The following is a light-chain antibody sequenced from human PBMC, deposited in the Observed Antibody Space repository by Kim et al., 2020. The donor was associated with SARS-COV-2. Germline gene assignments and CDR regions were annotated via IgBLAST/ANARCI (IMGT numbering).Light chain of an antibody. J-gene: IGLJ2*01. CDR1: KLGNKF. V-gene: IGLV3-1*01. CDR3: QTWDSSTASPVV. CDR2: KDS. Sequence: SYELTQPPSVSVSPGQTASITCSGDKLGNKFACWYQQKPGQSPVLVIYKDSQRPSGIPERFSGSNSGNTATLTISGTQAMDEADYYCQTWDSSTASPVV.